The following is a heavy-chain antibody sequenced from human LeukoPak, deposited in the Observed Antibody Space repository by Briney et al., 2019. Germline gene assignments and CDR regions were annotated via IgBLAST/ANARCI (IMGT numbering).Heavy chain of an antibody. Sequence: GGSLRLSCAASGFTFSSYAMSWVRQAPGKGLEWVSSLSGTGISTYYADSVKGRFTISRDNSKNTLYLQMNSLRAEDTAVYYCAKAPTRVTPSNYFDYWGQGTLVTVSS. CDR1: GFTFSSYA. CDR2: LSGTGIST. D-gene: IGHD2-21*02. CDR3: AKAPTRVTPSNYFDY. V-gene: IGHV3-23*01. J-gene: IGHJ4*02.